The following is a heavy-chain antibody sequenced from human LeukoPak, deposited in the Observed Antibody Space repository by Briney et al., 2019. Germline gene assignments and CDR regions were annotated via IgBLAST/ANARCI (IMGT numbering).Heavy chain of an antibody. Sequence: NPGGSQRLSCAASGFTFSSYSMNWVRQTPGKGLEWVSYISSSSSTIYYADSVKGRFTISRDNAKNSLYLQMNSLRAEDTAVYYCARARLGNPFDYWGQGTLVTVSS. CDR2: ISSSSSTI. V-gene: IGHV3-48*01. D-gene: IGHD3-9*01. CDR3: ARARLGNPFDY. J-gene: IGHJ4*02. CDR1: GFTFSSYS.